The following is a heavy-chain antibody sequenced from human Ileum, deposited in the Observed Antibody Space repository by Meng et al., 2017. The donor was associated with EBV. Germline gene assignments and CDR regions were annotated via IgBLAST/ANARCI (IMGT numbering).Heavy chain of an antibody. CDR2: FNPNGDVT. J-gene: IGHJ4*03. Sequence: QVQLVQSGAEVKKPGVSFKLSCETSGFTFTTYFMHWLRQAPGQGLQWMGLFNPNGDVTTYSPRFQGRITLTGDTSTSTLYMELSSLTSDDTAVYYCAREMPMTCYFDQWGQGTLVTVSS. CDR1: GFTFTTYF. D-gene: IGHD3-22*01. V-gene: IGHV1-46*01. CDR3: AREMPMTCYFDQ.